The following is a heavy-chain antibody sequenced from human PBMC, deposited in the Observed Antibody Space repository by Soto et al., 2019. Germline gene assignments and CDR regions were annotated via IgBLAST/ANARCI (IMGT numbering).Heavy chain of an antibody. Sequence: SETLSLTCTVSGGSISSGGYYWSWIRQHPGKGLEWIGYIYYSGSTYYNPSLKSRVTISVDTSKNQFSLKLSSVTAADTAVYYCARYGVDCSSTSCYGPPIRFDPWGQGTLVTVSS. D-gene: IGHD2-2*01. CDR3: ARYGVDCSSTSCYGPPIRFDP. CDR2: IYYSGST. CDR1: GGSISSGGYY. V-gene: IGHV4-31*03. J-gene: IGHJ5*02.